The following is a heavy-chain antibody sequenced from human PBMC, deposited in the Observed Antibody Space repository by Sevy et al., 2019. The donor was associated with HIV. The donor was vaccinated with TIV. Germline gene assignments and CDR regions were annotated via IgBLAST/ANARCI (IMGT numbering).Heavy chain of an antibody. J-gene: IGHJ4*02. D-gene: IGHD2-15*01. Sequence: SETLSLTCTVSGGSITTSYYWGWIRQPPGKGLEWIGNIYYSGSTYYNPSLKSRVTISVDTSKNQFSLNLSSVTAADTAVYYCARSDSVVGTTDFDYWGQGTLVTVSS. CDR1: GGSITTSYY. CDR3: ARSDSVVGTTDFDY. CDR2: IYYSGST. V-gene: IGHV4-39*01.